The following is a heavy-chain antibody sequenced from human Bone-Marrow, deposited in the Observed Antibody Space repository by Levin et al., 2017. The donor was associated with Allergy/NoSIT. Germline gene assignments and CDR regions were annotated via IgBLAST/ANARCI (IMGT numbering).Heavy chain of an antibody. CDR2: ISYDGSNE. D-gene: IGHD3-10*01. J-gene: IGHJ4*02. CDR1: GFTLRSFG. Sequence: PGGSLRLSCAVSGFTLRSFGMHWVRQAPGRGLEWVAVISYDGSNEQYADSVEGRFTISRDNSKNTVYLQMNSLGPEDTAVYYCARGAKELDYWGQGTLVTVSS. CDR3: ARGAKELDY. V-gene: IGHV3-30*03.